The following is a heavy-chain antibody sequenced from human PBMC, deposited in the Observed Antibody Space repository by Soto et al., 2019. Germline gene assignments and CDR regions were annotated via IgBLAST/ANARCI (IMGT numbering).Heavy chain of an antibody. Sequence: QVQLQASGPGRVKPSDTLSLTCTVSGDSIGTYNWGWIRQPPGKRLEWIGYIYSNGGTSYNPALKSRVTISADTSTKQFSLRLSSVTAEDTAVYYCVRQGIGALHGLVDVWGQGTTVTVSS. CDR3: VRQGIGALHGLVDV. V-gene: IGHV4-59*08. CDR1: GDSIGTYN. CDR2: IYSNGGT. D-gene: IGHD1-26*01. J-gene: IGHJ6*02.